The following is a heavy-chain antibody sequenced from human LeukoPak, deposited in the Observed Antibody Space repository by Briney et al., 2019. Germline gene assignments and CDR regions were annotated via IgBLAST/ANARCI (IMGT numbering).Heavy chain of an antibody. CDR1: GGSTNTGGFF. Sequence: PSETLSLTCIVSGGSTNTGGFFWTWVRQPPGKGLEWIGYVFRTGRTSYNPSLESRVTISIDRSNNQFSLRLTSVTAADSAMYYCARGGVVTEDYWGQGTLVTVSS. CDR2: VFRTGRT. J-gene: IGHJ4*02. CDR3: ARGGVVTEDY. V-gene: IGHV4-30-2*01. D-gene: IGHD2-21*02.